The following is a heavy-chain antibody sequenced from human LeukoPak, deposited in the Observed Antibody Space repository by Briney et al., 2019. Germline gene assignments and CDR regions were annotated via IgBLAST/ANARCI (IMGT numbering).Heavy chain of an antibody. CDR3: ARVDAFDL. CDR1: GFTFSSYD. Sequence: GGSLRLSCAASGFTFSSYDMNWVRQAPGKGLEWVSYISSSSSYIYYADSVKGRFTISRDDAKNSLYLQMNSLRAEDTAVYYCARVDAFDLWGQGTMVTVSS. J-gene: IGHJ3*01. V-gene: IGHV3-21*01. CDR2: ISSSSSYI.